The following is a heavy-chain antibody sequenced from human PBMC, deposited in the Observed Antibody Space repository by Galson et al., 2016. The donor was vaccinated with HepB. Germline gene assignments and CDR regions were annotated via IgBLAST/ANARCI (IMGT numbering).Heavy chain of an antibody. CDR2: INTKTGIP. Sequence: SVKVSCKASGYTFPRFAMNWVRQAPGQGLEFMGWINTKTGIPAYAQGFSGRFVFSLNASVSTAYLQIRSLKTEDTAVYYCARVGGIAVAGPDYWGQGTLVTASS. CDR3: ARVGGIAVAGPDY. D-gene: IGHD6-19*01. J-gene: IGHJ4*02. CDR1: GYTFPRFA. V-gene: IGHV7-4-1*01.